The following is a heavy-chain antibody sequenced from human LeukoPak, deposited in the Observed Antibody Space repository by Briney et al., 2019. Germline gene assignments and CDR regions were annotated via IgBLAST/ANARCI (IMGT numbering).Heavy chain of an antibody. D-gene: IGHD2-15*01. CDR1: GFTFSDYS. V-gene: IGHV3-21*01. Sequence: GGSLRLSCAVSGFTFSDYSLNWVRQAPGKGLEWVSSISPGSSFIYYADSVKGRFTISRDNAKDSLYLQMNSLRAEDTAVYSCARGADGVSSNSRGWFDPWGQGTLVTVSS. J-gene: IGHJ5*02. CDR3: ARGADGVSSNSRGWFDP. CDR2: ISPGSSFI.